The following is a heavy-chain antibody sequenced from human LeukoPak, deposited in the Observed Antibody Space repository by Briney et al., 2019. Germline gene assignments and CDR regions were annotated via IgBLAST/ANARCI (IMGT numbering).Heavy chain of an antibody. CDR1: GFTFSTSA. D-gene: IGHD2-2*02. CDR3: AKEEIPNDY. J-gene: IGHJ4*02. Sequence: GGSLRLSCVVSGFTFSTSAMTWVRQAPGKGLEWFSGISISGGTTYYADSVEGRFTISRDNSKNTLYLQMNSLRAEDTAVYYCAKEEIPNDYWGRGTLVTVSS. V-gene: IGHV3-23*01. CDR2: ISISGGTT.